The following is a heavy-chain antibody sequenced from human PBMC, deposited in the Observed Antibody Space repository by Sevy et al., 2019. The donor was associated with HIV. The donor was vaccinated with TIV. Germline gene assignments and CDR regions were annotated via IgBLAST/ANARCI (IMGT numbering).Heavy chain of an antibody. V-gene: IGHV4-59*01. D-gene: IGHD1-26*01. CDR1: GDSIRNFY. CDR2: SYYSGST. CDR3: ARASPEHYYGMDV. Sequence: SETLSLTCSVSGDSIRNFYRSWIRQPPGKGLEWIGYSYYSGSTNYNPSLKSRVTISVDTSKNQFSLKLGSVTAADTAVYYCARASPEHYYGMDVWGQGTTVTVSS. J-gene: IGHJ6*02.